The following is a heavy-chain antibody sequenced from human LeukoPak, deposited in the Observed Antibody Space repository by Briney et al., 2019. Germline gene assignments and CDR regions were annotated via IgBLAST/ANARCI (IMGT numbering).Heavy chain of an antibody. CDR2: ISAYNGNT. Sequence: ASVKVSCKASGYTFTSYGISWVRQAPGQGLEWMGWISAYNGNTNYAQKLQGRVTMTTDTSTSTAYMELRSLRSDDTAVYYCARGVTMVRGVIIFDYWGQGTLVTVSS. J-gene: IGHJ4*02. CDR3: ARGVTMVRGVIIFDY. V-gene: IGHV1-18*01. D-gene: IGHD3-10*01. CDR1: GYTFTSYG.